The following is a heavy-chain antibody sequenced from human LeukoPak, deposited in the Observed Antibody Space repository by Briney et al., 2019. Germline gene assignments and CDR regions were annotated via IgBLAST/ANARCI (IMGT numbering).Heavy chain of an antibody. D-gene: IGHD5-12*01. CDR3: AVVSRVAHFDC. J-gene: IGHJ4*02. CDR1: GFTFSNYY. Sequence: PGGSLRLSCAASGFTFSNYYMNWVRQAPGQGLEWVSSISSSSAYIYYADSLKGRFTISRDNAKNSVYLQMNSLRAEDTAVYYCAVVSRVAHFDCWGQGTLVTVSS. V-gene: IGHV3-21*01. CDR2: ISSSSAYI.